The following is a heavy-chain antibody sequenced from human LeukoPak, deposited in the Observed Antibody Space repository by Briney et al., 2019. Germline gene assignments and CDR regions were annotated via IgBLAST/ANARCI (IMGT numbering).Heavy chain of an antibody. Sequence: SQTLSLTCAMSGDSVSSNSAAWNWIRQSPSRGLEWLGRTYYRSKWYNDYAVSVKSRITINPDTSKNQFSLQLNSVTPGDAAVYYCARDRAAAGTIIDYWGQGTLVTVCS. J-gene: IGHJ4*02. CDR3: ARDRAAAGTIIDY. CDR2: TYYRSKWYN. V-gene: IGHV6-1*01. CDR1: GDSVSSNSAA. D-gene: IGHD6-13*01.